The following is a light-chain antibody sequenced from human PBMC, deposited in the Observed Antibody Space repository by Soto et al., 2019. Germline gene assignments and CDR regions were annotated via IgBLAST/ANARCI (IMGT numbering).Light chain of an antibody. J-gene: IGLJ3*02. CDR1: SSDVGGYNY. V-gene: IGLV2-14*01. Sequence: QAASVSGSPGQSITISCTGTSSDVGGYNYVSWYQQHPGKAPKLMIYEVSNRPSGVSNRFSGSKSGNTASLTISGLQAEDEADYYCSSYTSTSTVVFGGGTKLTVL. CDR2: EVS. CDR3: SSYTSTSTVV.